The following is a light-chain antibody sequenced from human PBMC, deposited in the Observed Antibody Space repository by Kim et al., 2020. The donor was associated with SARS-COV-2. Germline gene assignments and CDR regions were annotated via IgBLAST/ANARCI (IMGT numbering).Light chain of an antibody. J-gene: IGKJ2*03. V-gene: IGKV1-33*01. Sequence: DIQMTQSPSSLSASVGDRVTITCQASQDISNYLNWYQQKPGKAPKLLIYDASNLETGVPSRFSGSGSGTDFTFTISSLQPEDIATYYCQQCLGQGTKLEI. CDR3: QQC. CDR1: QDISNY. CDR2: DAS.